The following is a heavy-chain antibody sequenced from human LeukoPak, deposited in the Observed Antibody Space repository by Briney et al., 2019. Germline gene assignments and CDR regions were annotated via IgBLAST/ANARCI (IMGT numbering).Heavy chain of an antibody. J-gene: IGHJ3*02. CDR2: INPSGGST. D-gene: IGHD6-19*01. Sequence: GASVKVSCKASGYTFTSYYMHWVRQAPGQGLEWMGIINPSGGSTSYAQKFQGRVTMTTDTSTSTAYMELRSLRSDDTAVYYCARDGSVAGTTRSDDAFDIWGQGTMVTVSS. CDR3: ARDGSVAGTTRSDDAFDI. V-gene: IGHV1-46*01. CDR1: GYTFTSYY.